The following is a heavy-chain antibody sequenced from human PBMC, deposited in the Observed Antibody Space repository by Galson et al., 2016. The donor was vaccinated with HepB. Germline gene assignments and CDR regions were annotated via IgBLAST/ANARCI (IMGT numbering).Heavy chain of an antibody. J-gene: IGHJ6*02. CDR2: ISRGGDGT. Sequence: SLRLSCAASGFTFTSYDMDWVRQAPGKGLEWVSSISRGGDGTYYANSVKGRFTISRDSSKNTLFLQMNSLRAEDTALYYCAKRGESYYSGMDVWGRGTTVTVSS. CDR3: AKRGESYYSGMDV. V-gene: IGHV3-23*01. CDR1: GFTFTSYD. D-gene: IGHD3-16*01.